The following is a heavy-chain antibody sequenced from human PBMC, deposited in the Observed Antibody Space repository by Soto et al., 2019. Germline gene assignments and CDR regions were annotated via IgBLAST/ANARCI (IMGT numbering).Heavy chain of an antibody. CDR1: GWSFCGYY. V-gene: IGHV4-34*01. D-gene: IGHD3-22*01. Sequence: SETLSLTCAVYGWSFCGYYWSWIRQPPGKGLEWIGEINYSGNTYYNPSLGSRVTISVDTSKNQFSLKLRSVTAADTAVFYCAGLYPYESSGYHLNYWGQGALVTVSS. CDR3: AGLYPYESSGYHLNY. CDR2: INYSGNT. J-gene: IGHJ4*02.